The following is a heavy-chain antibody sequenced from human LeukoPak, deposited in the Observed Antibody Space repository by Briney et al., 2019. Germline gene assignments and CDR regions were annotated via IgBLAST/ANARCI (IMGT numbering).Heavy chain of an antibody. J-gene: IGHJ6*02. D-gene: IGHD2-15*01. Sequence: EASVKVSCKASGYTFTGYCMHWVRQAPGQGLEWMGWINPNSGGTKYAQKFQGRVTMTRDTSISTAYMELSRLRSDDSAVYYCARDADRGPYYFYAMDVWGQGTTVTVSS. CDR1: GYTFTGYC. V-gene: IGHV1-2*02. CDR2: INPNSGGT. CDR3: ARDADRGPYYFYAMDV.